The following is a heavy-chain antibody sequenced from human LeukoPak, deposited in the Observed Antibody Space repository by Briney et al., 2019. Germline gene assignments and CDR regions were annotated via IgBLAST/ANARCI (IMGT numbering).Heavy chain of an antibody. Sequence: KSSETLFLTCAVYGGSFSGYYWSWIRQPPGKGLEWIGEINHSGSTNNNPSLKSRVTISVDSSKNQFSLKLSSVTAADTAVYYCARGVHCSGGSCYFYWGQGTLVTVSS. D-gene: IGHD2-15*01. CDR2: INHSGST. V-gene: IGHV4-34*01. CDR1: GGSFSGYY. J-gene: IGHJ4*02. CDR3: ARGVHCSGGSCYFY.